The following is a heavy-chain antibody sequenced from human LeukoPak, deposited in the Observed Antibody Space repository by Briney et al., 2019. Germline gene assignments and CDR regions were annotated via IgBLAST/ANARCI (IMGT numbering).Heavy chain of an antibody. CDR1: GFTFSNYN. V-gene: IGHV3-21*01. Sequence: PGGSLRLSCAASGFTFSNYNMNWVRQAPGKGLEWVSSISSSSSYIYYADSVKGRFTISRDNAKNSLYLQMNSLRAEDTAVYYCARFALKTPPTDWGQGTLVTVSS. J-gene: IGHJ4*02. CDR3: ARFALKTPPTD. CDR2: ISSSSSYI.